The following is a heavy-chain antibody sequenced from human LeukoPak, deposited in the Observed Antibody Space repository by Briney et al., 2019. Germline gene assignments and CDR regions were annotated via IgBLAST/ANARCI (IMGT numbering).Heavy chain of an antibody. CDR2: IYTSGST. CDR3: ARERHATWNHLGRAFDI. J-gene: IGHJ3*02. D-gene: IGHD1-14*01. Sequence: SETLSLTCTVSGGSISSYYWSWIRQPAGKGLEWIGRIYTSGSTNYNPSLKSRVTISVDKSKNQFSLKLSSVTAADTAVYYCARERHATWNHLGRAFDIWGQGTMVTVSS. V-gene: IGHV4-4*07. CDR1: GGSISSYY.